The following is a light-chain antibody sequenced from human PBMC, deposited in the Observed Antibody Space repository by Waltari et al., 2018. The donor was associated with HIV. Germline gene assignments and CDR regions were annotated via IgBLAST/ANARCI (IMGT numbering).Light chain of an antibody. CDR1: SSNIGKNN. CDR2: SNK. Sequence: QSVLTQPPSASGTPGQRVTIPCSGSSSNIGKNNVNWYQQLPGTAPKPLIYSNKQRPSGLPDRFAGAKSGTSASLAISGLQSEDEADYYCAAWDDSLKGYVFGPGTEVSVL. V-gene: IGLV1-44*01. J-gene: IGLJ1*01. CDR3: AAWDDSLKGYV.